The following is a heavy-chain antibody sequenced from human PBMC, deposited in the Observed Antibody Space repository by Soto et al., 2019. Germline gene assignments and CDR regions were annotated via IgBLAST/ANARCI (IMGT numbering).Heavy chain of an antibody. CDR3: ARINDILTGFDY. J-gene: IGHJ4*02. D-gene: IGHD3-9*01. V-gene: IGHV2-26*01. CDR1: GFSLSNARMG. Sequence: GSGPTLVNPTETLTLTCTVSGFSLSNARMGVGWIRQPPGKALEWLAHIFSNDEKSYSTSLKSRLTISKDTSKSQVVLTMTNMDPVDTATYYCARINDILTGFDYWGQGTLVTVSS. CDR2: IFSNDEK.